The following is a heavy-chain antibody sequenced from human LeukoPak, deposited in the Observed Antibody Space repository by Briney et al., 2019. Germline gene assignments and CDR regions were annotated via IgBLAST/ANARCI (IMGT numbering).Heavy chain of an antibody. V-gene: IGHV1-69*13. CDR2: IIPIFGTA. CDR3: ARVEGYYYYMDV. D-gene: IGHD5-24*01. J-gene: IGHJ6*03. CDR1: GGTFSSYA. Sequence: SVKVSCKASGGTFSSYAISWVRQAPGQGLEWMGGIIPIFGTANYAQKFQGRVSITADESTSTAYMELSSLRSEDTAVYYCARVEGYYYYMDVWGKGTTVTVSS.